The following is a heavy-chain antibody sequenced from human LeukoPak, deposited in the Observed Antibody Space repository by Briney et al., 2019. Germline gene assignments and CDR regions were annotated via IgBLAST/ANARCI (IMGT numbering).Heavy chain of an antibody. V-gene: IGHV3-23*01. D-gene: IGHD3-22*01. Sequence: GGSLRLSCAASGFTFSSYAMSWVRQAPGKGLEWVSAISGSGGSTYYADSVKGLFTISRDNSKNTLYLQMNSLRAEDTAVYYCAKGGQLPRGQYYYDSSGYYFDDYWGQGTLVTVSS. CDR3: AKGGQLPRGQYYYDSSGYYFDDY. CDR1: GFTFSSYA. J-gene: IGHJ4*02. CDR2: ISGSGGST.